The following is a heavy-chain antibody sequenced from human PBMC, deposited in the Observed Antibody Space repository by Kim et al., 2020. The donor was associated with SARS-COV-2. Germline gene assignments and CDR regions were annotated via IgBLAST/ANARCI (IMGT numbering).Heavy chain of an antibody. V-gene: IGHV3-21*01. Sequence: GGSLRLSCAASGFTFSSYSMNWVRQAPGKGLEWVSSISSSSSYIYYADSVKGRFTISRDNAKNSLYLQMNSLRAEDTAVYYCAREMGVGATSWGKNFDYWGQGTLVTVSS. CDR1: GFTFSSYS. CDR3: AREMGVGATSWGKNFDY. CDR2: ISSSSSYI. J-gene: IGHJ4*02. D-gene: IGHD1-26*01.